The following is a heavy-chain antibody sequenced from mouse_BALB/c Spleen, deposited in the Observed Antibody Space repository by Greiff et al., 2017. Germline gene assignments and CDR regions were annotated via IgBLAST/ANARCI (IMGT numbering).Heavy chain of an antibody. CDR2: ISSGSSTI. CDR3: ARRDSSGYWFAY. V-gene: IGHV5-17*02. J-gene: IGHJ3*01. Sequence: EVKLVESGGGLVQPGGSRKLSCAASGFTFSSFGMHWVRQAPEKGLEWVAYISSGSSTIYYADTVKGRFTISRDNPKNTLFLQMTSLRSEDTAMYYCARRDSSGYWFAYWGQGTLVTVSA. CDR1: GFTFSSFG. D-gene: IGHD3-2*01.